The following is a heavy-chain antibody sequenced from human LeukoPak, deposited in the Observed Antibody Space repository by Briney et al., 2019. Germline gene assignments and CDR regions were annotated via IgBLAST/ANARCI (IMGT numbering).Heavy chain of an antibody. Sequence: SETLSLICTVSGGSISSYYWSWIRQPPGKGLEWIGYIHYSGSTNYNPSLKSRVTISVDTSKNQFSPKLSSVTAADTAVYYCARVRPAVAGTHYFDYWGQGTLVTV. CDR2: IHYSGST. CDR1: GGSISSYY. V-gene: IGHV4-59*01. D-gene: IGHD6-19*01. CDR3: ARVRPAVAGTHYFDY. J-gene: IGHJ4*02.